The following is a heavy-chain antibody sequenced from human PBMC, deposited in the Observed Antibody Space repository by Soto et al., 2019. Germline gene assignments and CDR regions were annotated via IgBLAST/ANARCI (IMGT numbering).Heavy chain of an antibody. D-gene: IGHD3-16*02. CDR1: GFTLSDYW. Sequence: EVLLVESGGGLVQPGGSLRLSCAASGFTLSDYWMHWVRHAPGKGLVWVSRISFDGTTTHYADSVKGRFTIPRDNAKNTLYLQVNSLGAEETAVYRWPTGGRGNYHFDYWGQGTLVTVSS. J-gene: IGHJ4*02. CDR3: PTGGRGNYHFDY. V-gene: IGHV3-74*01. CDR2: ISFDGTTT.